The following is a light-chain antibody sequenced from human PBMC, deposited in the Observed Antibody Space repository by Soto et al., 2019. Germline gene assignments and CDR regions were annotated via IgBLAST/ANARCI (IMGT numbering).Light chain of an antibody. V-gene: IGLV1-44*01. CDR2: SNN. J-gene: IGLJ2*01. CDR1: ISNIGGNS. Sequence: QSVLTQPPSASGTPGQTVTISCSGSISNIGGNSVNWYQQLPGTAPKVLIYSNNQRPSGVPDRFSGSRSGTSASLAISGLQSEDEADYYCAAWDDSLNGRVFGGGTKLTVL. CDR3: AAWDDSLNGRV.